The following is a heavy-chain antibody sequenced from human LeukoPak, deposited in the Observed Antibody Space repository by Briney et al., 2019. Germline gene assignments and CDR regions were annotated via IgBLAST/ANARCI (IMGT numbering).Heavy chain of an antibody. J-gene: IGHJ6*03. Sequence: GTSLRLSCEASGFTFNTFPMHWVRQTPDKRLEWVAVISDDGRDTYYADSVKGRFTISRDNSKNTLYLQMSSLSPEDTAVVYCARVGRVSIYPSYMDVWGKGTTVTVSS. V-gene: IGHV3-30*04. CDR2: ISDDGRDT. CDR1: GFTFNTFP. D-gene: IGHD6-6*01. CDR3: ARVGRVSIYPSYMDV.